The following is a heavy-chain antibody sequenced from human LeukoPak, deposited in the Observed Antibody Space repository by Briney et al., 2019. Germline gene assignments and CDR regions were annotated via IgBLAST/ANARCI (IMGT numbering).Heavy chain of an antibody. CDR3: ARLFYNNSGFGYYYYSMDV. J-gene: IGHJ6*03. V-gene: IGHV1-8*02. D-gene: IGHD3-10*01. CDR2: MNADSGNT. CDR1: GYTFSNYD. Sequence: GASVKVSCMASGYTFSNYDINWVQQAPGQGLEWMGWMNADSGNTGYEHRFQGRLTLTRNTSIRTAYVELSSLSSEDTAVYFCARLFYNNSGFGYYYYSMDVWGEGTTVTVSS.